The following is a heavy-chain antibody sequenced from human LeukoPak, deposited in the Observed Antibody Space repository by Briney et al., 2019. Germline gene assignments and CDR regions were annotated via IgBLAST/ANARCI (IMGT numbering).Heavy chain of an antibody. J-gene: IGHJ5*02. Sequence: ASVKVSCKASGYTFTGYYMHWVRQAPGQGLEWMGWINPNSGGTNYAQKFQGRVTMTEDTSTDTAYMELSSLRSEDTAVYYCATGPLGIAAAGSDWFDPWGQGTLVTVSS. CDR2: INPNSGGT. D-gene: IGHD6-13*01. CDR3: ATGPLGIAAAGSDWFDP. CDR1: GYTFTGYY. V-gene: IGHV1-2*02.